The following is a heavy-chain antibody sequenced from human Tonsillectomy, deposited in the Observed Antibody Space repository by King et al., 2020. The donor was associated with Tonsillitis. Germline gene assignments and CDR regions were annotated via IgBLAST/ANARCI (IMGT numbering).Heavy chain of an antibody. J-gene: IGHJ4*02. Sequence: VQLVESGGGLVQPGGSLRLSCAASGFTFSSYWMSWVRQAPGKGLEWVANIKRDGSEKYYVDSVKGRFTISRDNAKNSLYLQMNSLSAEYTAVYYCARAVSPNYGSGSLDYWGQGTLVTVSS. CDR2: IKRDGSEK. CDR1: GFTFSSYW. V-gene: IGHV3-7*01. CDR3: ARAVSPNYGSGSLDY. D-gene: IGHD3-10*01.